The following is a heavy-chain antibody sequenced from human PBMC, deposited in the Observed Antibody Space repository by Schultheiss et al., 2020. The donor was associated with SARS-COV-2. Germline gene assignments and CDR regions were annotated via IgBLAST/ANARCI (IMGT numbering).Heavy chain of an antibody. CDR2: INHSGST. CDR1: GGSISSGGYY. V-gene: IGHV4-61*08. Sequence: SETLSLTCTVSGGSISSGGYYWSWIRQPPGKGLEWIGEINHSGSTNYNPSLKSRVTISVDTSKNQFSLKLSSVTAADTAVYYCAGGSQQPTYFDYWGQGTLVTVSS. D-gene: IGHD1-1*01. J-gene: IGHJ4*02. CDR3: AGGSQQPTYFDY.